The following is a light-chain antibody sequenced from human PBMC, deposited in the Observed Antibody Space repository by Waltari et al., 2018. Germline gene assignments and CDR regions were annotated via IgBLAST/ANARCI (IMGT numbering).Light chain of an antibody. V-gene: IGKV1-39*01. Sequence: DIHMTQSPSSLSASVGATVTISCRPSQYIGGYLNWYQLKGGKAPKLLIAGSSRLQDGVPSRFTGSGSGTDFTLTISSLHSDDFAIYVCQQSFIPPWTFGQGTKVDI. J-gene: IGKJ1*01. CDR1: QYIGGY. CDR2: GSS. CDR3: QQSFIPPWT.